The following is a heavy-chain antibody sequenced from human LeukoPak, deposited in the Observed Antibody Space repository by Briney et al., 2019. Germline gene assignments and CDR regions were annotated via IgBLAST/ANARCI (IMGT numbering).Heavy chain of an antibody. CDR2: INWNGGST. CDR1: GFTFDDYG. J-gene: IGHJ4*02. CDR3: ARGHVPGSDRHWDY. D-gene: IGHD5-12*01. Sequence: GGSLRLSCAASGFTFDDYGMSWVRQAPGKGLEWVSGINWNGGSTGCADSVKGRFTISRDNAKNTLYLQMNSLSAEDTAMYYCARGHVPGSDRHWDYWGQGSLATVSS. V-gene: IGHV3-20*04.